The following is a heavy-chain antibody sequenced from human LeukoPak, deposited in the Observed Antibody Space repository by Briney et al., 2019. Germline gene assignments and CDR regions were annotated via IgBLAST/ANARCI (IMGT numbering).Heavy chain of an antibody. D-gene: IGHD3-10*01. CDR3: AKGGYYANAAFDI. CDR2: IYAGGDT. Sequence: GGSLRLSCAASGFTFSSYAMSWVRQAPGKGLEWVSMIYAGGDTYYADSVKGRFTISRDNSKNTLYLQMNSLRAEDTAVYYCAKGGYYANAAFDIWGQGTMVTVSS. J-gene: IGHJ3*02. V-gene: IGHV3-23*03. CDR1: GFTFSSYA.